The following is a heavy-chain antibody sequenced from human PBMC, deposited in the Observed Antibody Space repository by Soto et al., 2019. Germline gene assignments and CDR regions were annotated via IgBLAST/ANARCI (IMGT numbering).Heavy chain of an antibody. V-gene: IGHV4-39*01. CDR1: GGSISSSSYY. Sequence: QLQLQESGPGLVKPSETLSLTCTVSGGSISSSSYYWGWIRQPPGKGLEWIGSIYYSGSTYYNPSLKSRVTISVDTSKNQFSLKLSSVTAADTAEYYCARLIYGDYGEDYWGQGTLVTVSS. CDR3: ARLIYGDYGEDY. J-gene: IGHJ4*02. D-gene: IGHD4-17*01. CDR2: IYYSGST.